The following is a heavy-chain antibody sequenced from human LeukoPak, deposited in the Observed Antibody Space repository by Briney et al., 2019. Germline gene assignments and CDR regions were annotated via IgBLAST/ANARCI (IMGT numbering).Heavy chain of an antibody. V-gene: IGHV4-39*01. D-gene: IGHD6-13*01. Sequence: SETLSLTCTVSGGSISSSSYYWGWIRQPPGKGLEWIGSIYYSGSTYYNPSLKSRVTISVDTSKNQFSLKLSSVTAADAAVYYCARHRTKPIAAAGTPRDYWDQGTLVTVSS. J-gene: IGHJ4*02. CDR3: ARHRTKPIAAAGTPRDY. CDR2: IYYSGST. CDR1: GGSISSSSYY.